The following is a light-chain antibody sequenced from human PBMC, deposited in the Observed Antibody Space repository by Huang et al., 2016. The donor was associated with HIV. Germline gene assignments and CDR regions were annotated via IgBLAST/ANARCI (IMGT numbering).Light chain of an antibody. CDR1: QIVSSF. CDR3: QQRGHWPLT. V-gene: IGKV3-11*01. Sequence: DIVLTQSPATLSLSPGERVTLSCRASQIVSSFLAWYQHKPGQAPRLLIYDASNRATGIPARFSGSGSGTDFTLTISSLEPEDFAVYYCQQRGHWPLTFGGGTKVEIK. J-gene: IGKJ4*01. CDR2: DAS.